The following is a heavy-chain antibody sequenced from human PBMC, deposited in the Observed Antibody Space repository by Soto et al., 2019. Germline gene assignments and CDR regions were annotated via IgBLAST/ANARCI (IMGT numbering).Heavy chain of an antibody. CDR2: INYSGST. CDR3: ARDPIVGATIGAFDI. V-gene: IGHV4-34*01. Sequence: TSETLSLTYAVYGGSFSGYYWSWIRQPPGKGLEWIGEINYSGSTYYNPSLKRRVTISVDTSKNQFSLKLSSVTAADTAVYYCARDPIVGATIGAFDIWGQGTMVTVSS. CDR1: GGSFSGYY. D-gene: IGHD1-26*01. J-gene: IGHJ3*02.